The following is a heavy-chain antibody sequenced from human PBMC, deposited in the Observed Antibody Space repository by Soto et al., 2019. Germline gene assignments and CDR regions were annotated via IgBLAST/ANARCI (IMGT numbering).Heavy chain of an antibody. V-gene: IGHV2-5*02. J-gene: IGHJ5*02. CDR2: IYWDDDK. CDR3: AHRPSVSGPYCFHP. CDR1: GFSLSSTGVA. D-gene: IGHD6-19*01. Sequence: QITLKESGPTVVKPTQTLTLTCTLSGFSLSSTGVAVAWIRQSPGKAPEWLALIYWDDDKRYRPSLERRLTITKDTSKNQVVLTMTNMEPVDTGTYYCAHRPSVSGPYCFHPWGQGTLVTVSS.